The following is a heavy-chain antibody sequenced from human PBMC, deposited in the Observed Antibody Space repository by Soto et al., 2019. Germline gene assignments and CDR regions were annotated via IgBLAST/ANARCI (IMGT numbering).Heavy chain of an antibody. V-gene: IGHV4-39*01. CDR2: IYYSGST. J-gene: IGHJ1*01. Sequence: SETLSLTCTVSGGSISSSSYYWGWIRQPPGKGLEWIGSIYYSGSTYYNPSLKSRVTISVDTSKNQFSLKLSSVTAADTAVYYCASSGSACGDCIGFQHWGQGTLVTVSS. D-gene: IGHD2-21*01. CDR3: ASSGSACGDCIGFQH. CDR1: GGSISSSSYY.